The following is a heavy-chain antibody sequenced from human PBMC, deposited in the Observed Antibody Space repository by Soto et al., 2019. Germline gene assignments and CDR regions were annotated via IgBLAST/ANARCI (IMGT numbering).Heavy chain of an antibody. CDR3: ARSEALAAAGNYYYYMDV. D-gene: IGHD6-13*01. Sequence: SETLSLTCAVYGGSFSGYYWSWIRQPPGKGLEWIGEINHSGSTNYNPSLKSRVTISVDTSKNQFSLKLSSVTAADTAVYYCARSEALAAAGNYYYYMDVWGKGTTVTV. V-gene: IGHV4-34*01. J-gene: IGHJ6*03. CDR2: INHSGST. CDR1: GGSFSGYY.